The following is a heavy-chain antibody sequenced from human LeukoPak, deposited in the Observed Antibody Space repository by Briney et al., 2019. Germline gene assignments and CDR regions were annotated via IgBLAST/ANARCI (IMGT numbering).Heavy chain of an antibody. CDR1: GGSFSGYY. V-gene: IGHV4-34*01. D-gene: IGHD3-22*01. CDR3: ARNAGYSDLNY. J-gene: IGHJ4*02. CDR2: INHSGST. Sequence: SETLSLTCAVYGGSFSGYYWSWIRQPPGKGLEWIGEINHSGSTNYNPSLKSRVTISVDTSKNQFSLKLSSVTAADTAIYYCARNAGYSDLNYWGQGVLVTVSS.